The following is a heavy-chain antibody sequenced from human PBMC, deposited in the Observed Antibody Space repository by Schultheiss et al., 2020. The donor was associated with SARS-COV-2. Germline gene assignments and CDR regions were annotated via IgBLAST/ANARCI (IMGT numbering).Heavy chain of an antibody. J-gene: IGHJ6*02. CDR1: GFTFSNAW. Sequence: GGSLRLSCAASGFTFSNAWMSWIRQAPGKGLEYVSAISSDGGSTYYADSVKGRFTISRDNSKNTLYLQMNSLRAEDTAVYYCARKGYYYGSGSVGVGDYYYGMDVWGQGTTVTVSS. CDR2: ISSDGGST. D-gene: IGHD3-10*01. CDR3: ARKGYYYGSGSVGVGDYYYGMDV. V-gene: IGHV3-64*04.